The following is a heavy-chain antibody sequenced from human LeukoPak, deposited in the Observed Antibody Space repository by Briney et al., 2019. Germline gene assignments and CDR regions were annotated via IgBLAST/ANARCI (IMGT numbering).Heavy chain of an antibody. J-gene: IGHJ4*02. CDR3: ARDGGYTSHDY. CDR2: IYYSGST. Sequence: SETLSLTCTVSGGSLSSFYWSWIRQPPGKGLEWIGYIYYSGSTNYNASLKSRVTMSVGTSKNQFSLKLTSVTAADTAVYYCARDGGYTSHDYWGQGTLVTVSS. CDR1: GGSLSSFY. D-gene: IGHD6-19*01. V-gene: IGHV4-59*12.